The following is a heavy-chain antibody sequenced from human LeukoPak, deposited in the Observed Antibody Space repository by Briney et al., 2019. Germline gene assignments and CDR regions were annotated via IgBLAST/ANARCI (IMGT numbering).Heavy chain of an antibody. J-gene: IGHJ4*02. D-gene: IGHD6-6*01. V-gene: IGHV3-23*01. CDR2: ISGSGGST. CDR1: GFTFSSYA. CDR3: ARYSSSYRNYFDY. Sequence: PGGSLRLSCAASGFTFSSYAMSWVRQAPGKGLEWVSAISGSGGSTYYADSVKGRFTISRDNSKNTLYLQMNSLRAEDTAVYYCARYSSSYRNYFDYWGQGTLVTVSS.